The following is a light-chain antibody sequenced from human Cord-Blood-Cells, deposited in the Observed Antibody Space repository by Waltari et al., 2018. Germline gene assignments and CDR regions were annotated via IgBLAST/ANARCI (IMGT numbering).Light chain of an antibody. J-gene: IGLJ3*02. V-gene: IGLV2-14*03. CDR2: DVS. Sequence: QSALTQPASVPGSPGQSITISCTGTSSDVGGSNYASWYQQPPGKAPKPMIYDVSNRPSGVSNRFSGSKSGNTASLTISGLQAEDEADYYCSSYTSSSTWVFGGGTKLTVL. CDR1: SSDVGGSNY. CDR3: SSYTSSSTWV.